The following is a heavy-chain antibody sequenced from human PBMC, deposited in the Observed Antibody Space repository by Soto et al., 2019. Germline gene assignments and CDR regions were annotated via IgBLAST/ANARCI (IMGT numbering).Heavy chain of an antibody. CDR1: GFTFSNAW. D-gene: IGHD5-12*01. CDR3: TTAHPRGPDY. J-gene: IGHJ4*02. Sequence: PGGSLRLSCAASGFTFSNAWMNWVRQAPGKGLEWVGLIKSKTDGGTIDYPAPVKGRFIISRDDSRNTLYLQMNSLKTEDTAVYYCTTAHPRGPDYWGQGTLVTVST. CDR2: IKSKTDGGTI. V-gene: IGHV3-15*01.